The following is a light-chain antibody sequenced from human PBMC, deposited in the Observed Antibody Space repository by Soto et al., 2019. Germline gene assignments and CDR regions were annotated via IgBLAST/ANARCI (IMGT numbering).Light chain of an antibody. CDR1: QSVRSNY. CDR3: HQYGGSPGT. CDR2: DAS. Sequence: EIVFTQSPGTLSFSPGERATLSCRASQSVRSNYLAWYQQRPGQAPRLLIYDASSRATGVPDRFSGSGSGTDFTLTISRLEPEDFAVYYCHQYGGSPGTLGQGTKVDIK. J-gene: IGKJ1*01. V-gene: IGKV3-20*01.